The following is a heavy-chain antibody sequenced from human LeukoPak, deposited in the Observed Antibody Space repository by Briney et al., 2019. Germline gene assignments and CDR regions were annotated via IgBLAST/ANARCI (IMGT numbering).Heavy chain of an antibody. CDR1: GFTFDDYA. V-gene: IGHV3-9*03. CDR2: ISWNSGSI. J-gene: IGHJ3*02. D-gene: IGHD5-18*01. Sequence: PGRSLRLSCAASGFTFDDYAMHWVRQAPGKGLEWVSGISWNSGSIGYADSVKGRFTIPRDNAKNSLYLQMNSLRAEDMALYYCAKDIGSYGFGAFDIWGQGTMVTVSS. CDR3: AKDIGSYGFGAFDI.